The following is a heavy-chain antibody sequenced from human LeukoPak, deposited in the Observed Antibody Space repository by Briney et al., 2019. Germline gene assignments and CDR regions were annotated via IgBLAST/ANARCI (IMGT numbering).Heavy chain of an antibody. CDR1: GFTFSSYG. Sequence: GGSLRLSCAASGFTFSSYGMHWVRQAPGKGLEWVAFIPYDGSNKYYADSVKGRFTISRDNPKNTLYLQMNSLRAEDTAVYYCARDHDYYDSSALYGMDVWGQGTTVTVSS. CDR2: IPYDGSNK. V-gene: IGHV3-30*02. CDR3: ARDHDYYDSSALYGMDV. J-gene: IGHJ6*02. D-gene: IGHD3-22*01.